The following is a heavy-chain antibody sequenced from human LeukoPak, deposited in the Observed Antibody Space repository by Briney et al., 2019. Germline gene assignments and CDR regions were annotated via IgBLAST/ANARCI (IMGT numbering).Heavy chain of an antibody. Sequence: GGSLRLSCAASGFTFSSYGMHWVRQAPGKGLEWVAVISYDAKSNYHVDSVKGRFTISRDNSKNTLYLQMNSLRAEDTAVYYCAKDSAKKYDDYWGQGTLVTVSS. CDR3: AKDSAKKYDDY. V-gene: IGHV3-30*18. J-gene: IGHJ4*02. CDR2: ISYDAKSN. D-gene: IGHD2/OR15-2a*01. CDR1: GFTFSSYG.